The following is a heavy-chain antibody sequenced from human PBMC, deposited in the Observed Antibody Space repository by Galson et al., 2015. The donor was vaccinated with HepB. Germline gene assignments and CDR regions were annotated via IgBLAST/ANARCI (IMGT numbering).Heavy chain of an antibody. J-gene: IGHJ4*02. CDR1: GFNFRGYA. CDR2: ISYDGSDK. D-gene: IGHD3-22*01. V-gene: IGHV3-30*18. Sequence: SLRLSCAASGFNFRGYAMHWVRQAPGKGLEWVAAISYDGSDKNYINSVKGRFSISRDNSKNTLYVDMDSLRAEDTAVYYCAKGSGMIGDRYLDYWGPGTLVTVSS. CDR3: AKGSGMIGDRYLDY.